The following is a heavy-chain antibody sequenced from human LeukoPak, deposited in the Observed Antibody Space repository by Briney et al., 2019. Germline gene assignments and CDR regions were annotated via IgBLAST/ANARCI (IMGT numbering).Heavy chain of an antibody. V-gene: IGHV1-46*01. D-gene: IGHD6-19*01. CDR1: GYTFTDYY. CDR2: INPSDGST. Sequence: ASVKVSCKASGYTFTDYYIHWVRQAPGQGLEWMAIINPSDGSTSSAQKFQGRVTMTRDTSTSTVYMDLNSLRSEDTAVYYCTRVRYSSGWYDGFDYWGQGTLVTVSS. J-gene: IGHJ4*02. CDR3: TRVRYSSGWYDGFDY.